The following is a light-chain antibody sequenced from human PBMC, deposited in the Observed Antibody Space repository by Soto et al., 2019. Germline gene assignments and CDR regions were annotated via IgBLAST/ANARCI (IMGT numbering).Light chain of an antibody. CDR2: GAS. J-gene: IGKJ1*01. CDR1: QSVSSSY. Sequence: IVLSPAPVTLSLSPVERATLSYSASQSVSSSYLAWYQQKPGQAPRLLIYGASSRATGIPDRFSGSGSGTDFTLTISRLEPEDFAVYYCQQYVNSPWTFGQGTKVDIK. V-gene: IGKV3-20*01. CDR3: QQYVNSPWT.